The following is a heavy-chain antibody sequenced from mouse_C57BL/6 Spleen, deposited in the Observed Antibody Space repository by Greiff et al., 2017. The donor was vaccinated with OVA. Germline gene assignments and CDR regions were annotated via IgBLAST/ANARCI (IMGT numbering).Heavy chain of an antibody. D-gene: IGHD1-1*01. Sequence: QVQLQQPGAELVMPGASVKLSCKASGYTFTSYWMHWVKQRPGQGLEWIGEIDPSDSYTNYNQKFKGKSTLTVDKSSSTAYMQLSSLTSEDSAVYYCARYETTVVDYWGQGTTLTVSS. V-gene: IGHV1-69*01. J-gene: IGHJ2*01. CDR2: IDPSDSYT. CDR3: ARYETTVVDY. CDR1: GYTFTSYW.